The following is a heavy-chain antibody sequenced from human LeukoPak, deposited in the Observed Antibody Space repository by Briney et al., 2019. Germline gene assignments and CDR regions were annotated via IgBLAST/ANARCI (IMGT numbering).Heavy chain of an antibody. CDR1: GGSISSSSYY. Sequence: PSETLSLTCTVSGGSISSSSYYWGWIRQPPGEGLEWIGSIYYSGSTYYNPSLKSRVTISVDTSKNQFSLKLSSVTAADTAVYYCARDRMAARGAFDIWGQGTMVTVSS. CDR2: IYYSGST. J-gene: IGHJ3*02. CDR3: ARDRMAARGAFDI. V-gene: IGHV4-39*07. D-gene: IGHD3-10*01.